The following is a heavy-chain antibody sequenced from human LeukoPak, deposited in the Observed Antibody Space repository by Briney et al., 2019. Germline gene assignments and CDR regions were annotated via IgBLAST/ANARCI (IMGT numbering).Heavy chain of an antibody. CDR1: GFTVSSNY. CDR2: IYSGGST. J-gene: IGHJ4*02. CDR3: AREHVYDYVWGSYRDY. V-gene: IGHV3-53*01. Sequence: GGSLRLSCAASGFTVSSNYMSWLRQAPGKGLEWVSVIYSGGSTYYADSVKGRFTISRDNSKNTLYLQMNSLRAEDTAVYYCAREHVYDYVWGSYRDYWGQGSLVTVSS. D-gene: IGHD3-16*02.